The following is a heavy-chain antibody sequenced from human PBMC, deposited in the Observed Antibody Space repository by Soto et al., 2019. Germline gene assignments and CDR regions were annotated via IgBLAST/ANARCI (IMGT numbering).Heavy chain of an antibody. CDR3: ARWCSGGSCNHWFDP. CDR1: GGSISSGDYY. J-gene: IGHJ5*02. D-gene: IGHD2-15*01. V-gene: IGHV4-30-4*01. CDR2: IYYSGST. Sequence: SETLSLACTVSGGSISSGDYYWSWIRQPPGKGLEWIGYIYYSGSTYYNPSLKSRVTISVDTSKNQFSLKLSSVTAADTAVYYCARWCSGGSCNHWFDPWGQGTLVTVSS.